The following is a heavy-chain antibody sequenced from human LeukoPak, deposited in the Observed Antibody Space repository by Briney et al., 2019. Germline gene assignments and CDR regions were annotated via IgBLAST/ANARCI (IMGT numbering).Heavy chain of an antibody. Sequence: ASVKVSCKASGYTFTSYDINWVRQATGQGLEWMGWMNPNSGNTGYAQKFQGRVTMTRNTSISTAYMELSSLKASDTAMYYRASSQYSYGPTPDYWGQGTLVTVSS. V-gene: IGHV1-8*01. J-gene: IGHJ4*02. CDR1: GYTFTSYD. D-gene: IGHD5-18*01. CDR2: MNPNSGNT. CDR3: ASSQYSYGPTPDY.